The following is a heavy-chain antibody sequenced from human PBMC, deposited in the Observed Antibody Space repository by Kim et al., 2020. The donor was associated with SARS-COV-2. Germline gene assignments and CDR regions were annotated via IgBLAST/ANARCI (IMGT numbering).Heavy chain of an antibody. CDR1: GFTFTSYA. CDR2: ISGSGGRT. CDR3: AKDYNLGVQGGFDY. J-gene: IGHJ4*02. V-gene: IGHV3-23*01. Sequence: GGSLRLSCAASGFTFTSYAMSWVRQAPGKGLEWVSDISGSGGRTFYADSVKGRFTISRDNSNNTLFLQMRSLRAEDTAVYYCAKDYNLGVQGGFDYWGQGTLVIASS. D-gene: IGHD3-10*01.